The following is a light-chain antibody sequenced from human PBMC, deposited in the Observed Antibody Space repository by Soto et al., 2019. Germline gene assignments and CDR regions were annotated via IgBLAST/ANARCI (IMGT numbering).Light chain of an antibody. CDR3: SSYASSSTWV. Sequence: QAVVTQPASVSGSPGQSITISCTGTGSDVGGYNFVSWYQQHPGKAPKLMISQVSNRPSGVSNRFSGSKSGNTASLTIFGLQAEDEADYYCSSYASSSTWVFGGGTKLTVL. CDR1: GSDVGGYNF. V-gene: IGLV2-14*01. CDR2: QVS. J-gene: IGLJ3*02.